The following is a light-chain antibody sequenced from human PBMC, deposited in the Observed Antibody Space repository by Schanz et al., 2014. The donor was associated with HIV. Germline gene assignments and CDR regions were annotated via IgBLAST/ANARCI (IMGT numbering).Light chain of an antibody. Sequence: QSVLTQPASVSGSPGQSITISCTGASSDYKYVSWYQQHPGRAPKLLIYDVSYRPSGVSNRFSGSKSGKTASLTISGLQPEDEADYFCSSYTDRRTVVFGGGTKLTVL. CDR1: SSDYKY. CDR3: SSYTDRRTVV. V-gene: IGLV2-14*03. J-gene: IGLJ3*02. CDR2: DVS.